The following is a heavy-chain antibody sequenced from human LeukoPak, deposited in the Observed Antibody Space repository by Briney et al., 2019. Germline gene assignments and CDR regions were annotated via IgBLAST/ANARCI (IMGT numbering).Heavy chain of an antibody. D-gene: IGHD5-18*01. CDR3: AREGGYSYGHTYYYYYYGMDV. CDR2: ISSSGSTI. CDR1: GFTFSSYE. J-gene: IGHJ6*04. Sequence: RGSLRLSCAASGFTFSSYEMNWVRQAPGKGLEWVSYISSSGSTIYYADSVKGRFTISRDNAKNSLYLQMNSLRAEDTAVYYCAREGGYSYGHTYYYYYYGMDVWGKGTTVTVSS. V-gene: IGHV3-48*03.